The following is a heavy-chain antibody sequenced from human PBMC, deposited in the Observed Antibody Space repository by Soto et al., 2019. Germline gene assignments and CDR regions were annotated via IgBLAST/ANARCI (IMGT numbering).Heavy chain of an antibody. V-gene: IGHV3-23*01. D-gene: IGHD4-4*01. CDR2: ISSRSGTT. CDR1: GFTFSNYA. CDR3: AKNAGYYSTSSTRYFDL. Sequence: GGSLRLSCTASGFTFSNYAMTWIRQAPGKGLEWVSSISSRSGTTVFADSVKGRFTISRDNSKNTLFLQVNSLRAEDTAIYYCAKNAGYYSTSSTRYFDLWGRGTLVTVSS. J-gene: IGHJ2*01.